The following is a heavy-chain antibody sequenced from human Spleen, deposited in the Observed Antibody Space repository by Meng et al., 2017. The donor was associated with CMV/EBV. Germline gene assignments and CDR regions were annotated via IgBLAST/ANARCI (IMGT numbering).Heavy chain of an antibody. CDR1: GFTFDDYA. J-gene: IGHJ6*02. CDR2: ISWNSGSI. CDR3: AKANYGGNSGGMDV. Sequence: GGSLILSCAASGFTFDDYAMHWVRQAPGKGLEWVSGISWNSGSIGYADSVKGRFTISRDNAKNSLYLQMNSLRAEDTALYYCAKANYGGNSGGMDVWGQGTTVTVSS. V-gene: IGHV3-9*01. D-gene: IGHD4-23*01.